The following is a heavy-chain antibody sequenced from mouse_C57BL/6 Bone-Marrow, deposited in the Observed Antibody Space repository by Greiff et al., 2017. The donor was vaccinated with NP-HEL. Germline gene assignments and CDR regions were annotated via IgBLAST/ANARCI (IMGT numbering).Heavy chain of an antibody. V-gene: IGHV1-19*01. CDR2: INPYNGGT. CDR1: GYTFTDYY. Sequence: EVQLQQSGPVLVKPGASVKMSCKASGYTFTDYYMNWVKQSHGKSLEWIGVINPYNGGTSYNQKFKGKATLTVDKSSSTAYMELNSLTSEDSAVYYCARPYDYILWYFDVWGTGTTVTVSS. CDR3: ARPYDYILWYFDV. J-gene: IGHJ1*03. D-gene: IGHD2-4*01.